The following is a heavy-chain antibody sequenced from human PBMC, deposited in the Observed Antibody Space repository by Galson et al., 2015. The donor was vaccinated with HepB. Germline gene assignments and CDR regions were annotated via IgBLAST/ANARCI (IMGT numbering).Heavy chain of an antibody. J-gene: IGHJ6*02. CDR2: IWNDGTNE. V-gene: IGHV3-33*01. Sequence: SLRLSCAASGLTFNTYGMHWIRQAPGKGLEWVAVIWNDGTNEYYGDSAKGRFTISRDNSKSTLYLQMNSLRVEDTAVYYCVRDGAHCRSARCYGLGYYGMDVWGQGTTVTVSS. CDR3: VRDGAHCRSARCYGLGYYGMDV. CDR1: GLTFNTYG. D-gene: IGHD2-2*01.